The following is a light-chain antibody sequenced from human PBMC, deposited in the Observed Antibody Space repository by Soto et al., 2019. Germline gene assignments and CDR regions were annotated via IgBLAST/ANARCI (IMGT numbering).Light chain of an antibody. CDR2: EGN. CDR1: SSDVGYYNL. Sequence: QSVLTQPASVSGSPGQSITISCTGTSSDVGYYNLVSWYQQLPGKAPKLIIYEGNKRPSGVSDRFSGSKSGNTASLTVSGLQAEDEAVYHCCSYAGSTTVIFGGGTQLTVL. J-gene: IGLJ2*01. CDR3: CSYAGSTTVI. V-gene: IGLV2-23*01.